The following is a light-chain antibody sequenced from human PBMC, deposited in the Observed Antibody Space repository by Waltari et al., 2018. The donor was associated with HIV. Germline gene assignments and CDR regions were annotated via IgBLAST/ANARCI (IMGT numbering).Light chain of an antibody. CDR1: SSDVGGSNF. V-gene: IGLV2-14*01. CDR3: SSYTSSSTWV. Sequence: QSALTQPAAVSGSPGQAITISCTGTSSDVGGSNFVSWYQQHPGKAPKLMIYDVSNLPSGVSNRFPGYKSGNTASLTISGLQAEDEADYYCSSYTSSSTWVFGGGTKLTVL. CDR2: DVS. J-gene: IGLJ3*02.